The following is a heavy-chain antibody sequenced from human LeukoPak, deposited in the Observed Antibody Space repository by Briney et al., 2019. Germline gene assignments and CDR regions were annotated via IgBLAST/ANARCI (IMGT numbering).Heavy chain of an antibody. V-gene: IGHV3-23*01. CDR1: GFTFSSYP. Sequence: PGGSLRLYCATPGFTFSSYPKTWVRQAPAKGLERVSAISGSGGSTYYADSVKGRFTISRDNSKNTLYLQMNSLRAEDTAVYYCAKDTRWEPPNFDYWGQGTLVTVSS. J-gene: IGHJ4*02. D-gene: IGHD1-26*01. CDR3: AKDTRWEPPNFDY. CDR2: ISGSGGST.